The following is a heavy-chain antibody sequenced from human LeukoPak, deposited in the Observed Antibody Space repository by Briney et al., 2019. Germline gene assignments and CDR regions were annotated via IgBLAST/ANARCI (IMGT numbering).Heavy chain of an antibody. Sequence: PSETLSLTCTVSGGSISSYYWSWIRQPPGKGLEWIGYIYYSGSTNYNPSLKSRVTISVDTSKNQFPLKLSSVTAADTAVYYCARAPYDFWSGYYFDYWGQGTLVTVSS. CDR3: ARAPYDFWSGYYFDY. V-gene: IGHV4-59*01. J-gene: IGHJ4*02. D-gene: IGHD3-3*01. CDR1: GGSISSYY. CDR2: IYYSGST.